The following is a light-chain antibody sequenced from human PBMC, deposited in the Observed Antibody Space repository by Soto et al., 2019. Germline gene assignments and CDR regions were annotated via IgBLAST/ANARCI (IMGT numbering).Light chain of an antibody. CDR2: DAS. CDR3: QQYNSYSPT. V-gene: IGKV1-5*01. J-gene: IGKJ1*01. Sequence: DIQMTQSPSTLSASVGDRVTITCRASQSISSWLAWYQQKPGKAPKLLIYDASSLESGVPSRFSVSGSGTEFTLAISSLQPDDFATYYCQQYNSYSPTFGQVTKVEIK. CDR1: QSISSW.